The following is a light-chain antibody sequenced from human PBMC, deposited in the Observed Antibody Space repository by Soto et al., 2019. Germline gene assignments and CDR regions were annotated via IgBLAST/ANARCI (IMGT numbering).Light chain of an antibody. Sequence: QSVLTQPPSVSGAPGQRVTISCTGSSSNIGAGYDVHWYQQLPGTAPKLLMYGNNIRPSGVPDRFSDSKSGTSASLAITGLQAEDEAAYFCQSYGSSLRGLVFGGGTKLTVL. CDR1: SSNIGAGYD. V-gene: IGLV1-40*01. J-gene: IGLJ2*01. CDR3: QSYGSSLRGLV. CDR2: GNN.